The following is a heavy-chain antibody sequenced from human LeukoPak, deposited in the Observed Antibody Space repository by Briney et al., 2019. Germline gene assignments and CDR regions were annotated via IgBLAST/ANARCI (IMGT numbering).Heavy chain of an antibody. CDR2: ISYDGSDK. CDR3: AKDLYSSSSGFDY. Sequence: GRSLRLSCAASGFTFSSYGMHWVRQAPGKGLEWVAVISYDGSDKYYADSVKGRFTISRDNSKNTLYLQMNSLRAEDTAVYYCAKDLYSSSSGFDYWGQGTLVTVSS. J-gene: IGHJ4*02. CDR1: GFTFSSYG. V-gene: IGHV3-30*18. D-gene: IGHD6-6*01.